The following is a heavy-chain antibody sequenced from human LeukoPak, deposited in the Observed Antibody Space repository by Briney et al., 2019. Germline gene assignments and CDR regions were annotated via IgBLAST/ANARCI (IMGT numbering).Heavy chain of an antibody. D-gene: IGHD7-27*01. CDR1: GGSFSRYY. V-gene: IGHV4-34*01. CDR3: ARDLWGR. Sequence: SETLSLTCAVYGGSFSRYYWSWIRQPPGKGLEWIGEINHSGSTNYNPSLKSRVTISVDTSKNQFSLKLSSVTAADTAVYYCARDLWGRWGQGTLVTVSS. CDR2: INHSGST. J-gene: IGHJ4*02.